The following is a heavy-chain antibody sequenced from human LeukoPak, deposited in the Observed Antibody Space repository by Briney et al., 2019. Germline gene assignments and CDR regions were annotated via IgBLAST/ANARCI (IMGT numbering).Heavy chain of an antibody. D-gene: IGHD2-21*02. CDR2: IDTAGGT. CDR1: GFIFSGYD. V-gene: IGHV3-13*04. Sequence: GGSLRLSCAASGFIFSGYDMHWVRQVTGKGLEWVSAIDTAGGTYYPDSVKGRFTISRENAKNSFHLQMNSLRAGDTAVYYCAREGFYGDDCPSYFVLWGRGTLVTVSS. CDR3: AREGFYGDDCPSYFVL. J-gene: IGHJ2*01.